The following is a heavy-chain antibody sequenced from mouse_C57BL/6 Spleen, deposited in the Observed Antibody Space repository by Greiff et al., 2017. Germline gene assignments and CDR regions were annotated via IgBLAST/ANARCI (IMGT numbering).Heavy chain of an antibody. D-gene: IGHD2-3*01. J-gene: IGHJ1*03. CDR2: IYPGSGST. Sequence: QVQLQQPGAELVKPGASVKMSCKASGYTFTSYWITWVKQRPGQGLEWIGDIYPGSGSTNYNEKFKSKATLTVDTSSSTAYMQLSSLTSEDSAVYYGARWDDGYLGWYFDVWGTGTTVTVSS. V-gene: IGHV1-55*01. CDR3: ARWDDGYLGWYFDV. CDR1: GYTFTSYW.